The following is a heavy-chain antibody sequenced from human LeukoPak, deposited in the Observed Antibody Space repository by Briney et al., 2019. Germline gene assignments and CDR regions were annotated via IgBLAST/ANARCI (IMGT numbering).Heavy chain of an antibody. D-gene: IGHD3-10*01. CDR3: ARGPFGELLSWFDP. Sequence: SGTLSLTCAVSGGALSSSNWWSGVRQPPGKGLEWSGESNHSGRSNYNPSLKRRVTISEETSKKKFSLRLSSVTAADTAVYYCARGPFGELLSWFDPWGQGTLVTVSS. CDR1: GGALSSSNW. J-gene: IGHJ5*02. V-gene: IGHV4-4*02. CDR2: SNHSGRS.